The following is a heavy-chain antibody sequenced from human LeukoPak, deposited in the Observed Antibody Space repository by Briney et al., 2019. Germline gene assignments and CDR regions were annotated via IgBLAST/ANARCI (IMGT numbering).Heavy chain of an antibody. Sequence: GESRKISCKGSGYRFTSYWIGWVRQMPGKGLEWMGIIYPGDSDTRYSPSFRGQVTISADKSTSTAYLQWRSLWASDTAMYYCARGAIPAAVTGGADFDYWGQGTLVTVSS. CDR2: IYPGDSDT. CDR3: ARGAIPAAVTGGADFDY. CDR1: GYRFTSYW. J-gene: IGHJ4*02. D-gene: IGHD6-13*01. V-gene: IGHV5-51*01.